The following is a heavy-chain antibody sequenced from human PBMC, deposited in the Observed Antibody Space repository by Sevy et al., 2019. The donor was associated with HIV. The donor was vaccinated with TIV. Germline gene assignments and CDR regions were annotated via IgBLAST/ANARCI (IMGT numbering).Heavy chain of an antibody. CDR1: GFSLSTSGVG. CDR3: AHSAGFGDYYDAFDI. D-gene: IGHD3-10*01. V-gene: IGHV2-5*02. Sequence: SGPTLVNPTQTLTLTCTFSGFSLSTSGVGVGWIRQPPGKALEWLALIYLDDDKRYSPSLKSRLTITKDTSKNQVVLTMTKMDPVDTATYYCAHSAGFGDYYDAFDIWGQGTMVTVSS. J-gene: IGHJ3*02. CDR2: IYLDDDK.